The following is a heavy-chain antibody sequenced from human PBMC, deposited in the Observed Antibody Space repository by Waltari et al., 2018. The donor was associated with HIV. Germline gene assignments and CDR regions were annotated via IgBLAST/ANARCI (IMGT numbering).Heavy chain of an antibody. J-gene: IGHJ6*02. CDR2: IWHDGSNT. CDR1: GFPFSTHG. CDR3: ARVGLAAAGTQYFGMDV. Sequence: QVQLVESGGGVVQPGKSLRPPCAASGFPFSTHGMHGVRQAPGKGLEWVATIWHDGSNTYYADSVKGRFTISRDNSKNTVNLQMNGLRVEDTAVYFCARVGLAAAGTQYFGMDVWGQGTTVTVSS. V-gene: IGHV3-33*01. D-gene: IGHD6-25*01.